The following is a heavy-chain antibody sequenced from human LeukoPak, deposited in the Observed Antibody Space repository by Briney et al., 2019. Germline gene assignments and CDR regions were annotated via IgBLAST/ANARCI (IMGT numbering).Heavy chain of an antibody. D-gene: IGHD4-17*01. Sequence: GEXLKISCKGSGYSFTSYWIGWVRQMPGKGLEWVGIIYPDDSDNRYSPSFQDQFIISADKSISTAYLQWSSLKASDTAMYYCARHYPGGDYFIDYWGQGTLVTVSS. J-gene: IGHJ4*02. CDR1: GYSFTSYW. CDR3: ARHYPGGDYFIDY. CDR2: IYPDDSDN. V-gene: IGHV5-51*01.